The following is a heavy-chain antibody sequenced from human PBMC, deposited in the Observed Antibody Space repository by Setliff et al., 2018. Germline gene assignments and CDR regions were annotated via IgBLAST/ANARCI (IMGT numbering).Heavy chain of an antibody. Sequence: ASVKASCKAAGYTFVSYGLSWVRQATGQGLEWMGWISAYTGKADYAQNFQGRVTMTTDTSTSTAYMELRSLRYDDTAVYYCLRAPRLEWILPTFHYRVQGTPVTVSS. CDR2: ISAYTGKA. CDR1: GYTFVSYG. V-gene: IGHV1-18*01. CDR3: LRAPRLEWILPTFHY. J-gene: IGHJ4*02. D-gene: IGHD3-3*01.